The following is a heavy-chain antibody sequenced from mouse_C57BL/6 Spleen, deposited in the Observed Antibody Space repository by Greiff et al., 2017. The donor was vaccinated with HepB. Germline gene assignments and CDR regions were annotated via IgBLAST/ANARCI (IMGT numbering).Heavy chain of an antibody. Sequence: QVQLQQPGAELVMPGASVKLSCKASGYTFTNYWMHWVKQRPGQGLEWIGEIDPSDSYTNYNQKFKGKSTLTVDKSSSTAYMQLSSLTSEDSAVYYCARGGDYFDYWGQGTTLTVSS. CDR1: GYTFTNYW. CDR3: ARGGDYFDY. V-gene: IGHV1-69*01. CDR2: IDPSDSYT. J-gene: IGHJ2*01.